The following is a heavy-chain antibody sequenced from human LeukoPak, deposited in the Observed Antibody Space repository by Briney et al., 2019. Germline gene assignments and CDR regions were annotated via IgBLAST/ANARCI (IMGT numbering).Heavy chain of an antibody. V-gene: IGHV1-2*02. Sequence: GASVKVSCKASGYTFTSYGISWVRQAPGQGLEWMGWINPNSGGTNYAQKFQGRVTMTRDTSISTAYMELSRLRSDDTAVYYCARGGSWEPTDYWGQGTLVTVSS. CDR1: GYTFTSYG. CDR3: ARGGSWEPTDY. J-gene: IGHJ4*02. D-gene: IGHD1-26*01. CDR2: INPNSGGT.